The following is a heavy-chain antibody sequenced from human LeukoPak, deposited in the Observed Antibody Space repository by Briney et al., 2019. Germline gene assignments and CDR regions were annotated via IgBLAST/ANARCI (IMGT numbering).Heavy chain of an antibody. CDR2: ISGSGGST. CDR1: GFTFSSYG. J-gene: IGHJ4*02. Sequence: PGGSLRLSCAASGFTFSSYGMSWVRQAPGKGPEWVSAISGSGGSTYYADSVKGRFTISRDNSKNTLYLQMNSLRAEDTAAYYCARARDTAYYFDYWGQGTLVTVSS. D-gene: IGHD5-18*01. V-gene: IGHV3-23*01. CDR3: ARARDTAYYFDY.